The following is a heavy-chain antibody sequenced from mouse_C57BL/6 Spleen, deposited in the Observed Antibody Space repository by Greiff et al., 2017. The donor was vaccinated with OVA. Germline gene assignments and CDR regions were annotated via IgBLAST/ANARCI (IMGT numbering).Heavy chain of an antibody. Sequence: QVQLQQPGAELVRPGSSVKLSCKASGYTFTSYWMDWVKQRPGQGLEWIGNIYPSDSETHYNQKFKDKATLTVDKSSSTAYMELRSLTSEDSAVYYCTRGKNYAMDYWGQGTSVTVSS. CDR1: GYTFTSYW. CDR3: TRGKNYAMDY. J-gene: IGHJ4*01. V-gene: IGHV1-61*01. CDR2: IYPSDSET.